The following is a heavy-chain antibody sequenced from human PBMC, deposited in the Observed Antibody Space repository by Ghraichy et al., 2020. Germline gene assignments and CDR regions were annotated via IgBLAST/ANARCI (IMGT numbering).Heavy chain of an antibody. CDR1: GGSISSSNW. D-gene: IGHD4-17*01. CDR2: IYHSGST. CDR3: ARDDYGDSASGGMDV. Sequence: SETLSLTCAVSGGSISSSNWWSWVRQPPGKGLEWIGEIYHSGSTNYNPSLKSRVIISLDKSKNQFSLKLSSVTAADTAVYYCARDDYGDSASGGMDVWGQGTTVTVSS. J-gene: IGHJ6*02. V-gene: IGHV4-4*02.